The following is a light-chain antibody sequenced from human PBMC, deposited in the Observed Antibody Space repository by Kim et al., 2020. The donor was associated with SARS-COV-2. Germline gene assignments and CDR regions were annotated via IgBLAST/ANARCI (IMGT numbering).Light chain of an antibody. J-gene: IGLJ1*01. CDR2: GEN. CDR3: NSRDTNGNHV. CDR1: SIRTYY. Sequence: VALGQTVRITCQGDSIRTYYAAWYQQRPGQAPTLVIYGENFRPSGIPDRFSVSRLGNTASLAITGAQAEDEADYYCNSRDTNGNHVFGTGTKVTVL. V-gene: IGLV3-19*01.